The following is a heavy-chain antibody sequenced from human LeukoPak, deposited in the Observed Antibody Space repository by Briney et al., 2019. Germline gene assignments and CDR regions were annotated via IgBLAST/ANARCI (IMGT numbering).Heavy chain of an antibody. D-gene: IGHD5-18*01. V-gene: IGHV3-21*01. J-gene: IGHJ6*03. CDR1: GFTFSTYS. Sequence: PGGSLRLSCVTSGFTFSTYSINWVRQAPGKGLEWVSSIGSISSYIDYADSVKGRFTISRDNAKNSLYLQMNSLRAGDTAVYYCARGDVDTDMITGYYYYHMDVWGKGTTVTVSS. CDR2: IGSISSYI. CDR3: ARGDVDTDMITGYYYYHMDV.